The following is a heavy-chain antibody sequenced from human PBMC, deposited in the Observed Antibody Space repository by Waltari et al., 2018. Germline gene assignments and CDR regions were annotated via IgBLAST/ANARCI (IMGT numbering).Heavy chain of an antibody. D-gene: IGHD6-13*01. V-gene: IGHV4-61*02. CDR3: ARVSIAAAGNWFDP. Sequence: QVQLQESGPGLVKPSQTLSLTCTVSGGSISSGSYYWSWIRQPAGKVLEWIGRIYTSVSTNYNPSLKSRVTISVDTSKNQFSLKLSSVTAADTAVYYCARVSIAAAGNWFDPWGQGTLGTVSS. CDR1: GGSISSGSYY. CDR2: IYTSVST. J-gene: IGHJ5*02.